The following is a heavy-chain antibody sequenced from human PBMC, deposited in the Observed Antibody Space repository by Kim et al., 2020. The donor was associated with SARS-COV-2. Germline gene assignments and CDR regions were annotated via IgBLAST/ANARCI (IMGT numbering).Heavy chain of an antibody. J-gene: IGHJ5*02. CDR3: ARLSHIAAAGQPFDP. CDR2: IYHSGST. V-gene: IGHV4-4*02. CDR1: GGSISSSNW. D-gene: IGHD6-13*01. Sequence: SETLSLTCAVSGGSISSSNWWSWVRQPPGKGLEWIGEIYHSGSTNYNPSLKSRVTISVDKSKNQFSLKLSSVTAADTAVYYCARLSHIAAAGQPFDPWGQGTLVTVSS.